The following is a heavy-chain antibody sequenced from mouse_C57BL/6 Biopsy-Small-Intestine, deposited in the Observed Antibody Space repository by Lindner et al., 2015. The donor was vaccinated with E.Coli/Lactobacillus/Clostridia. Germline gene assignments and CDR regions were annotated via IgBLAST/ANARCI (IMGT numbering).Heavy chain of an antibody. CDR2: INPYNGDT. J-gene: IGHJ3*01. Sequence: QLQESGPELVKPGASVKMSCKASGYSFTDYFMNWVKQSHGKSLEWIGRINPYNGDTFYSQKFKGKATLTVDKSSTTAHMELRSLTSEDSALYYCAREGTYFDYDGFTYWGQGTLVTVSA. D-gene: IGHD2-4*01. CDR1: GYSFTDYF. V-gene: IGHV1-20*01. CDR3: AREGTYFDYDGFTY.